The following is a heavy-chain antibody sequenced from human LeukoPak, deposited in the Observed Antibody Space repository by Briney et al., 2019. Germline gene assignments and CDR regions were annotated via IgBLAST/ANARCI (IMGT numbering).Heavy chain of an antibody. D-gene: IGHD3-22*01. Sequence: PSETLSLTCDVYGGSFSGYYWSWIRQPPGKGLEWIGEINHRGSTNYNPSLKSRVTISVDTSKNQFSLRLNSVTAADTAVYYCARWGYYYDGSGLDYWGQGTLVTVSS. J-gene: IGHJ4*02. CDR2: INHRGST. CDR1: GGSFSGYY. V-gene: IGHV4-34*01. CDR3: ARWGYYYDGSGLDY.